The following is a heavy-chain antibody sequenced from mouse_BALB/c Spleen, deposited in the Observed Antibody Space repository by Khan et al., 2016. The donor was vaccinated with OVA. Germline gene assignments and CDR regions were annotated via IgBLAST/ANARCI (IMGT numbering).Heavy chain of an antibody. CDR2: INPNTDYT. CDR1: GFTFTSYW. J-gene: IGHJ3*01. V-gene: IGHV1-7*01. Sequence: QMQLEESGAELAKPGASVKMSCKASGFTFTSYWMHWLKQRPGQGLEWIGYINPNTDYTEYNQKFKDKATLTAAKSSSTAYMQLTSLTSEDSAVYYCVNHGSSSAWFTYWGRGTLVTVSA. D-gene: IGHD1-1*01. CDR3: VNHGSSSAWFTY.